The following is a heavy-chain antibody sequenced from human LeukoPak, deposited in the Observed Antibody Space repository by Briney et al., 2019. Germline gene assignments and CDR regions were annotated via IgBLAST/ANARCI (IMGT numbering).Heavy chain of an antibody. D-gene: IGHD4-11*01. Sequence: PSETLSLTCPVYGGSFSGHYWSWIRQPPGKGLEWIGEIDDGGSTNYNPSLKSRLTILLDTSKNQFSLKVSSVTAADTAVYYCARGKRTVTTFRVFDYAMDVWGQGTTVTVSS. J-gene: IGHJ6*02. CDR3: ARGKRTVTTFRVFDYAMDV. V-gene: IGHV4-34*01. CDR1: GGSFSGHY. CDR2: IDDGGST.